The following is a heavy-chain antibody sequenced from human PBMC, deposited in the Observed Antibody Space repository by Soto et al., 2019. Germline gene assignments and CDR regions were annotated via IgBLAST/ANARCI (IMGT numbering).Heavy chain of an antibody. V-gene: IGHV3-30*18. Sequence: PGASLRLSCAASGFTFSSYGMHWVRQAPGKGLEWVAVISYDGSNKYYADSVKGRFTISRDNSKNTLYLQMNSLRAEDTAVYYCAKSPYGGRTGGSFDYWGQGTLVTVSS. CDR2: ISYDGSNK. J-gene: IGHJ4*02. CDR3: AKSPYGGRTGGSFDY. D-gene: IGHD1-26*01. CDR1: GFTFSSYG.